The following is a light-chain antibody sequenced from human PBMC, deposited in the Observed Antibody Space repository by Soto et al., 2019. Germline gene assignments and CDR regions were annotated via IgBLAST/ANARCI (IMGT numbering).Light chain of an antibody. CDR2: DGD. Sequence: QSAPTQPASVSGSPGQSITISCTGTSSDVGSSNLLSWYQQHPGKAPKLMIYDGDKRPSGVSSRFSASRSGNTASLTISGLQAEDEADYYCCAYASTHLVFGGGTKLTVL. V-gene: IGLV2-23*01. CDR1: SSDVGSSNL. CDR3: CAYASTHLV. J-gene: IGLJ2*01.